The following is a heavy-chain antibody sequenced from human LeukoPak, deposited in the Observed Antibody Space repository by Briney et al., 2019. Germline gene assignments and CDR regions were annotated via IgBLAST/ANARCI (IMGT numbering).Heavy chain of an antibody. CDR1: GGSVSSGNFY. CDR2: ISYSGSA. D-gene: IGHD2-21*01. V-gene: IGHV4-61*01. Sequence: SETLSLTCTVSGGSVSSGNFYWSWIRQPPGRGLEWPGSISYSGSASHNPSLKSRVTISVDTSKNQFSLKLSSVTAADTAVYYCANAKGNFIVDYWGQGTLVTVSS. CDR3: ANAKGNFIVDY. J-gene: IGHJ4*02.